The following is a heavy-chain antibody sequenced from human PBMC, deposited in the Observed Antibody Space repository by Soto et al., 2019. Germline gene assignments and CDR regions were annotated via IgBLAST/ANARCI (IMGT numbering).Heavy chain of an antibody. CDR2: ISAYNGNT. V-gene: IGHV1-18*01. CDR3: AIPNYDFWSGYYADHAFDI. J-gene: IGHJ3*02. CDR1: GNTFASYG. Sequence: ASVKVSCKASGNTFASYGISWVRQAPGQGLEWMGWISAYNGNTNYEQKLQGRVTMTTDTSTSTAYMELRSLRSDDTAVYYCAIPNYDFWSGYYADHAFDIWGQGTMVTVSS. D-gene: IGHD3-3*01.